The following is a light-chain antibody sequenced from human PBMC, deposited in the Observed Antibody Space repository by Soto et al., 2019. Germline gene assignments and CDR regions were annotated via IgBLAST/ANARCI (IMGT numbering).Light chain of an antibody. Sequence: DIQLTQSPSSVSASVGDRVTITCRASQGVSSWLAWYQQKPGKAPKLLIYAVSSLQSGVPARFSGSGSGTDFTLTISSLQPDDFATNYCQQANGFPVTFGGGTRVEIK. CDR2: AVS. V-gene: IGKV1-12*01. J-gene: IGKJ4*01. CDR1: QGVSSW. CDR3: QQANGFPVT.